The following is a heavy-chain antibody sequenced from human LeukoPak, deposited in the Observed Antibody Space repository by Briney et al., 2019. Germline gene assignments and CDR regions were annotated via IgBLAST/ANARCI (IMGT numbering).Heavy chain of an antibody. Sequence: PSETLSLTCTVSGDSFSSYYWSWLRQPPGKGLEWIGYIQYSGGTNYSPSLKRRVTMSLDTSKNQFSLKLSSVTTADTAVYYCARMPDILTGLDSWGQGTLVTVSS. D-gene: IGHD3-9*01. CDR3: ARMPDILTGLDS. CDR2: IQYSGGT. CDR1: GDSFSSYY. J-gene: IGHJ4*02. V-gene: IGHV4-59*01.